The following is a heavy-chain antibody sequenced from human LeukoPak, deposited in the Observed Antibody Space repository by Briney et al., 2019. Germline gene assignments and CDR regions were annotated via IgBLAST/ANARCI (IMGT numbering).Heavy chain of an antibody. Sequence: SETLSLTCTVSGVSISSGDYYWSWIRQHPGKGLEWIGYIYYSGTTYYNPSLRSRLTISVDTSKNQFSLKLSSVTAADTAVYYCARGDGSKFDYWGQGTLVTVSS. CDR3: ARGDGSKFDY. J-gene: IGHJ4*02. V-gene: IGHV4-31*03. D-gene: IGHD3-10*01. CDR2: IYYSGTT. CDR1: GVSISSGDYY.